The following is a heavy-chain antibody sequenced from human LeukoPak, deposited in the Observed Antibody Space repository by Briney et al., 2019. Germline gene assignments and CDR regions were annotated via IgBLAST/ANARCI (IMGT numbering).Heavy chain of an antibody. CDR2: INHSGST. CDR1: GGSFSGYY. V-gene: IGHV4-34*01. D-gene: IGHD5-18*01. J-gene: IGHJ4*02. CDR3: ARGVRYSYGPFDY. Sequence: ASETLSLTCAVCGGSFSGYYWSWVRQPPGKGLEWIGEINHSGSTNYNPSLKSRVTISVDTSKNQFSLKLSSVTAADTAVYYCARGVRYSYGPFDYWGQGTLVTVSS.